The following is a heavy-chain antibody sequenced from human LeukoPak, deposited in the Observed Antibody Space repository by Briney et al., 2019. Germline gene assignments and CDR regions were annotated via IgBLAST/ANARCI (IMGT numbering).Heavy chain of an antibody. Sequence: GASVKVSCKASGYTFTSYDINGVRQATGQGLEWMGWMNPNSANTGYAQKFQGRVTITRDTSKSTAYMELSSLRSGDTAVYYCARTLPGGVVDYWGQGTLVTVSS. CDR3: ARTLPGGVVDY. CDR2: MNPNSANT. J-gene: IGHJ4*02. V-gene: IGHV1-8*03. D-gene: IGHD1-14*01. CDR1: GYTFTSYD.